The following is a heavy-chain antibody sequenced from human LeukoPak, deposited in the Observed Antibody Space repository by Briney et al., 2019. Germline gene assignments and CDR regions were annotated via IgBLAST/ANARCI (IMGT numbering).Heavy chain of an antibody. CDR2: ISYSGNT. Sequence: SETLSLTCTVSGGSIISSDYHWGWVRQPPGKGLEWMGTISYSGNTDYNPSLRSRVTIAVATSNNQFSLRLGSVTAADTAVYHCARHCCSGPAKRVFDIWGQGTMVTVSS. CDR1: GGSIISSDYH. D-gene: IGHD2-15*01. CDR3: ARHCCSGPAKRVFDI. V-gene: IGHV4-39*01. J-gene: IGHJ3*02.